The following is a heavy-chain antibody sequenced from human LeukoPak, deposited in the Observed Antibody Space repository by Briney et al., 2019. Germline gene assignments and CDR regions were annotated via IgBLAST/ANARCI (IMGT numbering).Heavy chain of an antibody. CDR2: IIPILGIA. Sequence: GSSVKVSCKASGGTFSSYAISWVRQAPGQGLEWMGRIIPILGIANYAQKFQGRVTFTADKSTSTAYMELSSLRSDDTAVYYCARAELLRSKAQRAFDIWGQGTMVTVSS. J-gene: IGHJ3*02. CDR3: ARAELLRSKAQRAFDI. CDR1: GGTFSSYA. V-gene: IGHV1-69*04. D-gene: IGHD1-7*01.